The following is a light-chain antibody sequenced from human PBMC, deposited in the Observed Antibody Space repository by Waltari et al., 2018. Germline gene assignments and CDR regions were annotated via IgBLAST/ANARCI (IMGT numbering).Light chain of an antibody. CDR2: EDF. J-gene: IGLJ1*01. V-gene: IGLV2-23*01. CDR1: TSDVGSYDL. CDR3: CSYAGRGTYV. Sequence: QSALTQPASVSGTPGQSITISCSGTTSDVGSYDLVSWYQQHPGEAPQLLICEDFKRRPDTSSRFSGAKSGSTASLTISGLQPEDEADYYCCSYAGRGTYVFGSGTKVTVL.